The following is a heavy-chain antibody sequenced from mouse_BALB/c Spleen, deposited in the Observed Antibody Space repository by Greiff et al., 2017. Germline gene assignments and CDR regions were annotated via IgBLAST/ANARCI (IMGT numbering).Heavy chain of an antibody. D-gene: IGHD4-1*01. V-gene: IGHV7-3*02. CDR2: IRNKANGYTT. CDR1: GFTFTDYY. Sequence: EVKVEESGGGLVQPGGSLRLSCATSGFTFTDYYMSWVRQPPGKALEWLGFIRNKANGYTTEYSASVKGRFTISRDNSQSILYLQMNTLRAEDSATYYCARAWDDYAMDYWGQGTSVTVSS. CDR3: ARAWDDYAMDY. J-gene: IGHJ4*01.